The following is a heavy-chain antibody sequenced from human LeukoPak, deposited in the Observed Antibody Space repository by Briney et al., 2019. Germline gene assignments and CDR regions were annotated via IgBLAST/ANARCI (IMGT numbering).Heavy chain of an antibody. V-gene: IGHV3-23*01. CDR2: ISGSGAST. Sequence: GGSLRLSCVVSGFTFSSYAMSWVRQAPGKGLEWVSAISGSGASTYYADSVKGRFTISRDNSKNTPYLQMNSLRAEDTAVYYCARRVQYYFDYWGQGTLVTVSS. D-gene: IGHD3-10*01. CDR3: ARRVQYYFDY. CDR1: GFTFSSYA. J-gene: IGHJ4*02.